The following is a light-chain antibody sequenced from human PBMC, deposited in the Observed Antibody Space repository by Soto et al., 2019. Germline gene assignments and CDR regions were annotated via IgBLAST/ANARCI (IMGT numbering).Light chain of an antibody. V-gene: IGKV3-15*01. Sequence: EILMTQSPASLSVSPGEGATLSCRASQSVNSNLAWYQQKPGQAPRLLIYGASSRATGIPDRFSGSGSGTEFTLTISSLQSEDFAVYYCQQYNNWWTFGQGTKVEIK. CDR2: GAS. CDR3: QQYNNWWT. CDR1: QSVNSN. J-gene: IGKJ1*01.